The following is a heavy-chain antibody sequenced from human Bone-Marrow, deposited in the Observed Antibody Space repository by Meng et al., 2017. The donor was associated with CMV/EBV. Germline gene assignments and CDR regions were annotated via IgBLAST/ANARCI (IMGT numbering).Heavy chain of an antibody. D-gene: IGHD2-2*01. Sequence: GESLKISCAASGFTFSDYYMSWIRQAPGKGLEWVSYISSSSSTIYYADSVKGRFTISRDNAKNSLYLQMNSLRAEDTAVYYCARDIVVVPAVITVPYYYYGMDVWGQGTTVTVYS. CDR3: ARDIVVVPAVITVPYYYYGMDV. V-gene: IGHV3-11*04. J-gene: IGHJ6*02. CDR1: GFTFSDYY. CDR2: ISSSSSTI.